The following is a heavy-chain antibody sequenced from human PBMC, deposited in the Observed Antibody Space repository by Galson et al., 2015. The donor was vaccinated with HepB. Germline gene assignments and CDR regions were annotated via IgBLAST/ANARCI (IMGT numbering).Heavy chain of an antibody. Sequence: SVKVSCKVSGYTLTELSMHWVRQAPGKGLEWMGGFDPEDGETIYAQKFQGRVTMTEDTSTDTAYMELSSLRSEDTAVYYCATGYCSGGSCYSGGYYYYGMDVWGQGTTVTVSS. CDR2: FDPEDGET. J-gene: IGHJ6*02. CDR3: ATGYCSGGSCYSGGYYYYGMDV. D-gene: IGHD2-15*01. V-gene: IGHV1-24*01. CDR1: GYTLTELS.